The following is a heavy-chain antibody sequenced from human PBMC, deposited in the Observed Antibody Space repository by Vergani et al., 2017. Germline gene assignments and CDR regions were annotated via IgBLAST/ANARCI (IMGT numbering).Heavy chain of an antibody. D-gene: IGHD4-17*01. CDR1: GYTFTGYY. V-gene: IGHV1-2*07. CDR3: ARATVTQRTENFDY. CDR2: INPNSGGT. J-gene: IGHJ4*02. Sequence: QVQLVQSGAEVTKPGASLKVSCKASGYTFTGYYMHWVRQAPGQGLEWMGWINPNSGGTNNAHKFQGSATMTRDTSISTAYMELSRLGSDDTAVYYCARATVTQRTENFDYWGQGTLVTVSS.